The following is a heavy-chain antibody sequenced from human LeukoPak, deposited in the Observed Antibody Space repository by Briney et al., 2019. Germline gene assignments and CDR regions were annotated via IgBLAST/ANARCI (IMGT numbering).Heavy chain of an antibody. CDR1: GFTFSSYW. CDR2: IKQDGSEK. CDR3: ARASKFGIWDYYYGMDV. Sequence: GGSLRLSCAASGFTFSSYWMSWVRQAPGKGLEGVANIKQDGSEKYYVDSVKGRFTISRDNAKNSLYLQVNSLRAEDTAVYYCARASKFGIWDYYYGMDVWGKGTTVTVSS. J-gene: IGHJ6*04. D-gene: IGHD3-16*01. V-gene: IGHV3-7*03.